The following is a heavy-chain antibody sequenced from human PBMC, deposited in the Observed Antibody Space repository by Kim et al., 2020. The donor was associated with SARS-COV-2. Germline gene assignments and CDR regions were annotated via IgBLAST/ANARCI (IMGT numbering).Heavy chain of an antibody. J-gene: IGHJ4*02. CDR3: ARGPNDSPFDY. V-gene: IGHV3-48*03. D-gene: IGHD1-1*01. Sequence: SYADAWKGRFPISRENDKNSLYLQSNSLRAEDTAVYYCARGPNDSPFDYWGQGTLVTVSS.